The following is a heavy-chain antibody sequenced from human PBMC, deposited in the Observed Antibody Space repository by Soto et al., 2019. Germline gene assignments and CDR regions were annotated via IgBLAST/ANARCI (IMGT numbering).Heavy chain of an antibody. CDR1: GFTFGDYG. J-gene: IGHJ4*02. CDR3: TREADIVVVPAAVGRY. Sequence: PGGSLRLSCTASGFTFGDYGMSWFRQAPGKGLEWVGFIRSKAYGGTTEYRASVRGRFTISRDDSKSIAYLQMNSLKTEDTAVYYCTREADIVVVPAAVGRYWGQGTLVTVSS. CDR2: IRSKAYGGTT. V-gene: IGHV3-49*03. D-gene: IGHD2-2*01.